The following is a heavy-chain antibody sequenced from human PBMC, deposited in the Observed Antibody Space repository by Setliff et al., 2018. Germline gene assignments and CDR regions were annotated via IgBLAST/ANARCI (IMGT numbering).Heavy chain of an antibody. CDR1: GFTFSSYS. J-gene: IGHJ4*02. D-gene: IGHD2-21*02. V-gene: IGHV3-30*04. Sequence: GGSLRLSCAASGFTFSSYSIHWVRQAPGKGLEWVAVVSHDENTKYYADSVKDRFIISRDNSKNTVYLQMNSLRAADTAVYHCARVGQATVVTAIHGALDYWGQGTLVTVAS. CDR3: ARVGQATVVTAIHGALDY. CDR2: VSHDENTK.